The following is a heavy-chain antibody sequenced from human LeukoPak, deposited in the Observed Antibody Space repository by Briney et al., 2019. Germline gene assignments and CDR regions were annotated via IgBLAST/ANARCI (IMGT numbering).Heavy chain of an antibody. CDR1: GGSISSTSYY. D-gene: IGHD3-10*01. Sequence: SETLSLTCTVSGGSISSTSYYWGWIRQPPGKGLEWIGSSFYSGSTYYNPSLKSRVTVSLDTSKNQFSLKLSSVTAANTAVYYCTFNLGSGSFGFDMWGQGTMVTVSS. V-gene: IGHV4-39*07. CDR2: SFYSGST. CDR3: TFNLGSGSFGFDM. J-gene: IGHJ3*02.